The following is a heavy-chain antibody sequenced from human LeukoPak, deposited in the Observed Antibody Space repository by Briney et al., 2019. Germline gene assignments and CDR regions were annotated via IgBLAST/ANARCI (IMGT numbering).Heavy chain of an antibody. CDR2: INGEGSDK. J-gene: IGHJ4*02. CDR1: GFTFSNSW. Sequence: QAGGSLRLSCAASGFTFSNSWMTWVRQVPGKGLEWVATINGEGSDKYYVDSVKGRFIISRDNAKNSLHLQMSSLRVEDTAVYYCMDLGYSDWGQGTLVTVSS. D-gene: IGHD5-18*01. V-gene: IGHV3-7*01. CDR3: MDLGYSD.